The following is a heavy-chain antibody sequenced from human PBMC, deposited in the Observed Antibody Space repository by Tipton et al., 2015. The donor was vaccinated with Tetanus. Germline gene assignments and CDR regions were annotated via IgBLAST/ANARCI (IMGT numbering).Heavy chain of an antibody. CDR2: IYPGDSET. CDR3: ARLHLRTFASSSGY. D-gene: IGHD6-6*01. CDR1: GYTFATYW. V-gene: IGHV5-51*01. Sequence: QLVQSGAEVKKPGEPLKISCECSGYTFATYWIAWVRQMPGKGLEWMGIIYPGDSETRYSPSFQGHVTMSADKSINTAYLQWSSLKASDTAIYYCARLHLRTFASSSGYWGHGTMVTVSS. J-gene: IGHJ1*01.